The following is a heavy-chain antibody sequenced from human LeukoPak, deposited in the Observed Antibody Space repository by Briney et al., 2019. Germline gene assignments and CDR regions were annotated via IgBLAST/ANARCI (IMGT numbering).Heavy chain of an antibody. D-gene: IGHD3-10*01. Sequence: GRSLRLSCAASGFTFSSYGMHWVRQAPGKGLEWVAVISYDGSNKYYADSVKGRFTISRDNSKNTLYLQMNSLRAEDTAVYYCARDRYYYGSGSYGYWGQGTLVTVSS. CDR3: ARDRYYYGSGSYGY. J-gene: IGHJ4*02. CDR1: GFTFSSYG. V-gene: IGHV3-30*03. CDR2: ISYDGSNK.